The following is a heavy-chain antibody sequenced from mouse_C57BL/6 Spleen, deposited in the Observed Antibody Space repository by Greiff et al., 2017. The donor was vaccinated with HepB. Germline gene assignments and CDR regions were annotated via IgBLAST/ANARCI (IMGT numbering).Heavy chain of an antibody. CDR3: ARRYGSSPYAMDY. CDR2: ISSGSSTI. J-gene: IGHJ4*01. Sequence: EVQVVESGGGLVKPGGSLKLSCAASGFTFSDYGMHWVRQAPEKGLEWVAYISSGSSTIYYADTVKGRFTSSRDNAKNTLFLQMTSLRSEDTAMYYCARRYGSSPYAMDYWGQGTSVTVSS. V-gene: IGHV5-17*01. D-gene: IGHD1-1*01. CDR1: GFTFSDYG.